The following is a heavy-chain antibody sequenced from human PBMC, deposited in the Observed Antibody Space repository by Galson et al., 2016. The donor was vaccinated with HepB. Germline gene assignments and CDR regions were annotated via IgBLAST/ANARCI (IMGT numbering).Heavy chain of an antibody. CDR3: AREGGWGVVEAAAPLNDAFDI. V-gene: IGHV1-3*01. D-gene: IGHD2-15*01. J-gene: IGHJ3*02. Sequence: SVKVSCKASGYTFTTYAMHWVRQAPGQGLEWMGRINAGDTNTKYSQKFQGRVTITRDTSASTAYMELSSLRSEDTAMYYCAREGGWGVVEAAAPLNDAFDIWGQGTMVTVSS. CDR1: GYTFTTYA. CDR2: INAGDTNT.